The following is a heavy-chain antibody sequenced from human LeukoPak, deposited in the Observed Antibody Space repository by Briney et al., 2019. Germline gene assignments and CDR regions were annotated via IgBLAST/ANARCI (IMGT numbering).Heavy chain of an antibody. V-gene: IGHV3-53*01. D-gene: IGHD3-10*02. CDR2: IYSGGGT. Sequence: GGSLRLSCAASGFTVSSNYMTWVRQAPGKGLEWVSVIYSGGGTYYADSVKGRFTISRDNAKNSLYLQMNSLRAEDTAVYYCAELGITMIGGVWGKGTTVTISS. J-gene: IGHJ6*04. CDR3: AELGITMIGGV. CDR1: GFTVSSNY.